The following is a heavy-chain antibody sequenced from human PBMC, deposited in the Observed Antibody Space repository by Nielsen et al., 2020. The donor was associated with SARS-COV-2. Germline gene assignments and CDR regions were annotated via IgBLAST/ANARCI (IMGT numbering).Heavy chain of an antibody. CDR3: ARDRYYDSSGYLGFDI. D-gene: IGHD3-22*01. CDR2: IYYSGST. J-gene: IGHJ3*02. CDR1: GGSISSYY. V-gene: IGHV4-59*01. Sequence: GSLRLSCTVSGGSISSYYWSWIRQPPGKGLEWIGYIYYSGSTNYNPSLKSRVTISVDTSKNQFSLKLSSVTAADTAVYYCARDRYYDSSGYLGFDIWGQGTMVTVSS.